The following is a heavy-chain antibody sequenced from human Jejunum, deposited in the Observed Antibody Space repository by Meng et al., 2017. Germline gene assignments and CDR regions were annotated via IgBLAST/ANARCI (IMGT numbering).Heavy chain of an antibody. Sequence: QDQLVQLGAEVNEPGASVKCSSKASGYTFTSNGIGWVRQAPGQGLEWMGWISGYNGDTNYAQKFQGRVSMTTDTSTSTAYMELRSLISDDTAVYYCAKDYYSDYVYDYWGQGTLVTVSS. CDR2: ISGYNGDT. V-gene: IGHV1-18*01. CDR3: AKDYYSDYVYDY. CDR1: GYTFTSNG. J-gene: IGHJ4*02. D-gene: IGHD4-11*01.